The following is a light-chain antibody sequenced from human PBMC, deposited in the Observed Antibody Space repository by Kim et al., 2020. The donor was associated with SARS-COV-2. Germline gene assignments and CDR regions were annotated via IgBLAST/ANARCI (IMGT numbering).Light chain of an antibody. V-gene: IGLV3-1*01. CDR3: QAWDSHAVI. Sequence: SYELTQPPSVSVSPGQTARITCSGNNLGDKYVCCYQQKPGQSPVLFIYQDTVRPSVIPARFSGSSSGNTATLPISGTQAVDEADYYFQAWDSHAVIFGGGTQLTVL. J-gene: IGLJ2*01. CDR2: QDT. CDR1: NLGDKY.